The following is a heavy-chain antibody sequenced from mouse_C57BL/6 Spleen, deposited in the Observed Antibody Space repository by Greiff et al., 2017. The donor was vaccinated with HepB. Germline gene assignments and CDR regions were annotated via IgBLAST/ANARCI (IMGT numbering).Heavy chain of an antibody. CDR3: ARFYYSNYVGAMDY. J-gene: IGHJ4*01. Sequence: EVKLMESGGGLVQPGGSLSLSCAASGFTFTDYYMSWVRQPPGKALEWLGFIRNKANGYTTEYSASVKGRFTISRDNSQSILYLQMNALRAEDSATYYCARFYYSNYVGAMDYWGQGTSVTVSS. D-gene: IGHD2-5*01. CDR1: GFTFTDYY. V-gene: IGHV7-3*01. CDR2: IRNKANGYTT.